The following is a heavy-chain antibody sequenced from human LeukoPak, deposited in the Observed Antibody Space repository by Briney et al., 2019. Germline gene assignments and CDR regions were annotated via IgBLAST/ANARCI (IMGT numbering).Heavy chain of an antibody. V-gene: IGHV4-39*07. J-gene: IGHJ4*02. CDR3: ARDDQGVNYDILTGYYRAAFGFDY. CDR2: IYYSGST. CDR1: GDSISSSSYY. D-gene: IGHD3-9*01. Sequence: SETLSLTCTVSGDSISSSSYYWAWIRQPPGKGREWIGSIYYSGSTYYNPSLKSRVTISVDTSKNQFSLKLSSVTAADTAVYYCARDDQGVNYDILTGYYRAAFGFDYWGQGTLVTVSS.